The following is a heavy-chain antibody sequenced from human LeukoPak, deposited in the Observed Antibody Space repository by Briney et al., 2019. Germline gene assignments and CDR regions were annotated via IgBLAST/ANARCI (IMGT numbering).Heavy chain of an antibody. V-gene: IGHV3-21*04. CDR1: GFTFSSYS. D-gene: IGHD3-22*01. CDR3: ARTGSSGYYVNSH. J-gene: IGHJ4*02. Sequence: PGGSLRLSCAASGFTFSSYSMNWVRQAPGKGLEWVSSISSSSSYIYYADSVKGRFTISRDNAKNSLYLQMNSLRAEDTAVYYCARTGSSGYYVNSHWGQGTLVTVSS. CDR2: ISSSSSYI.